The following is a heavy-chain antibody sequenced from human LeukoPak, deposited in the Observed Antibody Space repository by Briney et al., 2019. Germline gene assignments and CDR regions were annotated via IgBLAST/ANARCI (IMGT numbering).Heavy chain of an antibody. D-gene: IGHD5-18*01. CDR1: GFTFSSYA. CDR2: ISGSGGST. J-gene: IGHJ4*02. Sequence: PGGSLRLSCAASGFTFSSYAMSWVRQAPGKGLEWVSAISGSGGSTYYADSVKGRFTISRDNSKNSLYLLMNSLRAEDTAVYYCAKSSGFSYGSGYSFDYWGQGTLVTVSS. V-gene: IGHV3-23*01. CDR3: AKSSGFSYGSGYSFDY.